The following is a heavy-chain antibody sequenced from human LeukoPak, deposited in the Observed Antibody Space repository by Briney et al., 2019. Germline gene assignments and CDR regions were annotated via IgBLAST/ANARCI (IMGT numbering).Heavy chain of an antibody. CDR1: GFTFSSYG. Sequence: GRSLRLSCAASGFTFSSYGMHWVRQAPGEGLEWVAVISYDGSNKYYADSVKGRFTISRDNSKNTPYLQMNSLRAEDTAAYYCAKSRAGYCSSTSCPNYFDYWGQGTLVTVSS. CDR3: AKSRAGYCSSTSCPNYFDY. J-gene: IGHJ4*02. D-gene: IGHD2-2*03. V-gene: IGHV3-30*18. CDR2: ISYDGSNK.